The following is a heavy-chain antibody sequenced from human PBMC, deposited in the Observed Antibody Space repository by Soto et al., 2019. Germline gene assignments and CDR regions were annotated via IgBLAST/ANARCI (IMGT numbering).Heavy chain of an antibody. D-gene: IGHD3-9*01. V-gene: IGHV4-39*01. Sequence: QLQLQESGPGLVKPSETLSLTCTVSGGSISSSSYYWGWIRQPPGKGLEWIGSIYYSGSTYYNPSLKSRVTTSVDTSKNQFSLKLSSVTAADTAVYYCARNETAYYDILTGYYTDYYYYGMDVWGQGTTVTVSS. CDR1: GGSISSSSYY. CDR2: IYYSGST. CDR3: ARNETAYYDILTGYYTDYYYYGMDV. J-gene: IGHJ6*02.